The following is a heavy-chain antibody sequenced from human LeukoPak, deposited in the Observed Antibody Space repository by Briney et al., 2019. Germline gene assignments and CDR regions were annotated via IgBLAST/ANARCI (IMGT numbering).Heavy chain of an antibody. J-gene: IGHJ6*02. Sequence: ASVKVSCKASGYTFTSYGISWVRQAPGQGLEWMGWISAYNGNTNYAQKLQGRVTMTTDTSTSTAYMELRSLRSDDTAVYYCARGVITMVRGVILYGMDVRGQGTTVTVSS. V-gene: IGHV1-18*01. CDR2: ISAYNGNT. D-gene: IGHD3-10*01. CDR3: ARGVITMVRGVILYGMDV. CDR1: GYTFTSYG.